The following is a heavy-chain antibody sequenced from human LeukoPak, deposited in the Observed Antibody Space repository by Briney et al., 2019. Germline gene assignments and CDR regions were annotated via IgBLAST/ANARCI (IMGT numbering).Heavy chain of an antibody. CDR2: INPNSGGT. CDR1: GYTFTGYY. Sequence: GASVKVSCKASGYTFTGYYMHWVRQAPGQGLEWMGRINPNSGGTNYAQKFQGRVTMTRDTSISTAYMELSRLRSDDTAVYYCAREGTAMADAFDIWGQGTMVTVSS. D-gene: IGHD5-18*01. V-gene: IGHV1-2*06. CDR3: AREGTAMADAFDI. J-gene: IGHJ3*02.